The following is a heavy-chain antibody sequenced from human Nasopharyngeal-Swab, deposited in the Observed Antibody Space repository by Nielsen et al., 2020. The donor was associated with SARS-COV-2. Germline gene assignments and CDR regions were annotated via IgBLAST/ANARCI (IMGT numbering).Heavy chain of an antibody. CDR3: AKVRSWRLDAFDS. Sequence: GESLKISCAASGFTLSSYAMSWVRQAPGKGLEWVSVIHSDPSNTYYVDSVEGRFTISRDNSKKTLFLQMDSLRAEDTAVYYCAKVRSWRLDAFDSWGQGTLVTVSS. J-gene: IGHJ4*02. CDR2: IHSDPSNT. D-gene: IGHD6-13*01. V-gene: IGHV3-23*03. CDR1: GFTLSSYA.